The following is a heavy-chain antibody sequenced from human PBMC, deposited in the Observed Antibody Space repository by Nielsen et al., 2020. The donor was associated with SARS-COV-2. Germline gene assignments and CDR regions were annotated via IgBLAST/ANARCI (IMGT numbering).Heavy chain of an antibody. Sequence: GESLKISCAASGFTFSSYGMHWVRQAPGKGLEWVSAISGSGGSTYYADSVKGRFTISRDNSKNTLYLQMNSLRAEDTAVYYCAKDALLGSGPYYYYGMDVWGQGTTVTVSS. D-gene: IGHD3-10*01. J-gene: IGHJ6*02. V-gene: IGHV3-23*01. CDR1: GFTFSSYG. CDR3: AKDALLGSGPYYYYGMDV. CDR2: ISGSGGST.